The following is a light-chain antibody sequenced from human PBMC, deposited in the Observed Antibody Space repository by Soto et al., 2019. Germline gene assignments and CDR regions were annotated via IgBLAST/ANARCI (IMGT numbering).Light chain of an antibody. CDR3: QQSYNIPRT. CDR1: QSISSW. CDR2: DAS. Sequence: DIQMTQYPSTLSASVGDRVTITCRASQSISSWLAWYQQKPGKAPKLLIYDASSLESGVPSRFSGGGSGTDFTLTISSLQPEDFATYYCQQSYNIPRTFGQGTRLEIK. V-gene: IGKV1-5*01. J-gene: IGKJ5*01.